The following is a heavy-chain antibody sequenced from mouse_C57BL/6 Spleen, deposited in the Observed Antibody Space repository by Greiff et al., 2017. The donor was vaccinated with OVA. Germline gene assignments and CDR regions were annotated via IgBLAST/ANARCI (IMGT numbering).Heavy chain of an antibody. CDR1: GFTFSSYA. J-gene: IGHJ1*03. CDR2: ISDGGSYT. V-gene: IGHV5-4*01. Sequence: EVMLVESGGGLVKPGGSLKLSCAASGFTFSSYAMSWVRQTPEKRLEWVATISDGGSYTYYPDNVKGRFTISRDNAKNNLYLQMSHLKSEDTAMYYCARENYYGSSPWYFDVWGTGTTVTVSS. D-gene: IGHD1-1*01. CDR3: ARENYYGSSPWYFDV.